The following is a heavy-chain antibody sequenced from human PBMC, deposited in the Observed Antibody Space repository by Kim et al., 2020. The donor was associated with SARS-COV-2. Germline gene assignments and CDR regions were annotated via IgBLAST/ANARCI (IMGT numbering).Heavy chain of an antibody. Sequence: SETLSLTCTVSGGSISSYYWSWIRQPPGKGLEWIGYIYYSGSTNYNPSLKSRVTISVDTSKNQFSLKLSSVTAADTAVYYCARVVITMVRGVIILDGMDV. V-gene: IGHV4-59*01. D-gene: IGHD3-10*01. CDR2: IYYSGST. CDR1: GGSISSYY. J-gene: IGHJ6*01. CDR3: ARVVITMVRGVIILDGMDV.